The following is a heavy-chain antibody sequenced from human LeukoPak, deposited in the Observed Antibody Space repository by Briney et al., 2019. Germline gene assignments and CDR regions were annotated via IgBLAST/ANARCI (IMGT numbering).Heavy chain of an antibody. CDR2: INPNSGGT. J-gene: IGHJ6*03. CDR3: ARAFAARRAPYIYYYYMDV. D-gene: IGHD6-6*01. CDR1: GYTFTGYY. Sequence: ASVKVSCKASGYTFTGYYMHWVRQAPGQGLEGMGWINPNSGGTNYAQKFQGRVTMTRDTSISTAYMKLSRLRSDDTAVYYCARAFAARRAPYIYYYYMDVWGKGTTVTVSS. V-gene: IGHV1-2*02.